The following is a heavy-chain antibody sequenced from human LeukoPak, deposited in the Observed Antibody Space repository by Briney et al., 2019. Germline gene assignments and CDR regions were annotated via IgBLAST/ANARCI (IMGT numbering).Heavy chain of an antibody. J-gene: IGHJ3*02. CDR1: GYSLTELS. V-gene: IGHV1-24*01. CDR2: FDPEYQKT. D-gene: IGHD3-22*01. CDR3: ATGGPMIAVVITSRPFDI. Sequence: ASVKVSCKLSGYSLTELSIHWVRQPPAKGVEWMGGFDPEYQKTIYAERFQDRVTLTEDTSTDTAYMELSSLRSDDTAVYYCATGGPMIAVVITSRPFDIWGQGTMVTVSS.